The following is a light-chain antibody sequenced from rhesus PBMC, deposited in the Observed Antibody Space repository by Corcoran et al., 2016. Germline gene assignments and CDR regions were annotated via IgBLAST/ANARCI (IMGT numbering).Light chain of an antibody. CDR2: AAS. V-gene: IGKV1-28*02. J-gene: IGKJ4*01. CDR1: QGISSY. Sequence: DIQMTQSPSSLSASVGDTVTITCRASQGISSYLNWFQQKPGKAPKLLIYAASSLESGVPLRFSGSGSGTDFTLTISSLQSEDFATDYCQQYSSSPLTFGGGTKVELK. CDR3: QQYSSSPLT.